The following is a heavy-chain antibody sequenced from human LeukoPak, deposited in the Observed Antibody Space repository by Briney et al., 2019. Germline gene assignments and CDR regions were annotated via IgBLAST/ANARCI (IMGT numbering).Heavy chain of an antibody. CDR2: IYTSGSA. CDR1: GGSISSGSYY. CDR3: ARIPMWYIVGVNDAFDI. J-gene: IGHJ3*02. D-gene: IGHD1-26*01. V-gene: IGHV4-61*02. Sequence: SQTLSPTSTVSGGSISSGSYYWSWIRQPAGKGQEWIGRIYTSGSANYNPSLKSRVTISVDTPKTQFSLKLSSVTAADTAVYYCARIPMWYIVGVNDAFDIWGQGTMVTVSS.